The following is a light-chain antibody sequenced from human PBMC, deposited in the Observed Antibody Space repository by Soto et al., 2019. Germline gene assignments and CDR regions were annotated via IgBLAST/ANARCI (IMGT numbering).Light chain of an antibody. Sequence: EIVITQSPATLSVSPGEGATLSCRSSQGIGNTLAWYQQKPGQTPRLLIYAASIRATGVPARFSGSGSGTDFTLTINSLQSDHFAVYYCQHYVDWPLTFGGGNKVESK. V-gene: IGKV3-15*01. CDR2: AAS. J-gene: IGKJ4*01. CDR3: QHYVDWPLT. CDR1: QGIGNT.